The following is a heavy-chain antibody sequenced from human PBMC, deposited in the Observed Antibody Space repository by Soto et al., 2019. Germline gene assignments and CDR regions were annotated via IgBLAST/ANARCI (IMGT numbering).Heavy chain of an antibody. D-gene: IGHD3-10*01. CDR1: GASVNNRNYH. CDR2: VQNGGTT. Sequence: QVQLQESGPGLVKPSETLSLTCTVSGASVNNRNYHWSWIRQPPGRGLEWIGQVQNGGTTEFDSSSLKSRLTFSIDASKHQFSLKLNSVTAADTAICYCAVLLAGGGGDGNWGQGTLVTVSS. V-gene: IGHV4-61*01. CDR3: AVLLAGGGGDGN. J-gene: IGHJ4*02.